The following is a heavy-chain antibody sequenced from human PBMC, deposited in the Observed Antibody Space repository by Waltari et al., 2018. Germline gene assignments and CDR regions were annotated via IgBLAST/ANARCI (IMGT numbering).Heavy chain of an antibody. V-gene: IGHV4-38-2*01. Sequence: QVQLQESGPGLVKPSETLSLTGAVSGYSISCGYHWCWIRRPPGKGLEWIGSIYHSGSTYYNPSFKSRVTISVYTSKNQFSLKLSSVTAADTAVYYCARQFRGSAAGIFYFDYWGQGTLVTVSS. CDR3: ARQFRGSAAGIFYFDY. CDR1: GYSISCGYH. J-gene: IGHJ4*02. D-gene: IGHD6-13*01. CDR2: IYHSGST.